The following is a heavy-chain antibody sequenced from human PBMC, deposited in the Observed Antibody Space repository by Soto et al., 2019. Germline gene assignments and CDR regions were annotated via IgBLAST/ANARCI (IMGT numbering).Heavy chain of an antibody. V-gene: IGHV1-46*01. Sequence: VKVSCKASGYTFTSYYMHWVRQAPGQGLEWMGIINPSGGSTSYAQKFQGRVTMTRDTSTSTVYMELSSLRSEDTAVYYCARDLLYYYDSSGQVYYYYYGMDVWGQGTTVTVSS. J-gene: IGHJ6*02. CDR2: INPSGGST. CDR3: ARDLLYYYDSSGQVYYYYYGMDV. D-gene: IGHD3-22*01. CDR1: GYTFTSYY.